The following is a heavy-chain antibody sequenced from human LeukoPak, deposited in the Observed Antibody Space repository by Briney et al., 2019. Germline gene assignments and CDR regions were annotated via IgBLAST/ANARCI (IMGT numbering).Heavy chain of an antibody. CDR3: ATNILTGYYSFDY. Sequence: SETLSLTCTVSGGSISSYYWSWIRQPPGKGLEWIGYIYYSGSTNYNPSLKSRVTISVDTSKNQFSLKLSSVTAADTAVYYCATNILTGYYSFDYWGQGTLVTVSS. V-gene: IGHV4-59*01. D-gene: IGHD3-9*01. CDR2: IYYSGST. CDR1: GGSISSYY. J-gene: IGHJ4*02.